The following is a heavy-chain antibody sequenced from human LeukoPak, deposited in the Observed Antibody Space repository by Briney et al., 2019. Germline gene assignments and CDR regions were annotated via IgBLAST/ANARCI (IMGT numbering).Heavy chain of an antibody. Sequence: PGGSLRLSCAASGFTFSSYEMNWVRHAPAKGLERVSHVSSSGSTIYYADSVKGRFTISRDNAKNSLYLQMNIVRDDDTAVYYSAGRLFPLATIELSLYYWGQGNPVTVSS. V-gene: IGHV3-48*03. CDR3: AGRLFPLATIELSLYY. J-gene: IGHJ4*02. CDR1: GFTFSSYE. CDR2: VSSSGSTI. D-gene: IGHD5-12*01.